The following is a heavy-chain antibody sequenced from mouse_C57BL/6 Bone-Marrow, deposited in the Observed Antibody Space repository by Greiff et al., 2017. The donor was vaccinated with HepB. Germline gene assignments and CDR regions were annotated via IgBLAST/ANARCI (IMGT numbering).Heavy chain of an antibody. V-gene: IGHV1-81*01. D-gene: IGHD1-1*01. CDR1: GYTFTSYG. CDR3: VYYGSSLY. Sequence: VKLMESGAELARPGASVKLSCKASGYTFTSYGISWVKQRTGQGLEWIGEIYPRSGNTYYNEKFKGKATLTADKSSSTAYMELRSLTSEDSAVYFCVYYGSSLYWGQGTTLTVSS. CDR2: IYPRSGNT. J-gene: IGHJ2*01.